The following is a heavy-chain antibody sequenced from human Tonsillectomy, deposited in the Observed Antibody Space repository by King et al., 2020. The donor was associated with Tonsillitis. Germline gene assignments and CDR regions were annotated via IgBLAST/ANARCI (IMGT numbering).Heavy chain of an antibody. CDR1: GFTFSNYG. Sequence: VQLVESGGGVVQPGRSLRLSCEASGFTFSNYGMHWVRQAPGKGLEWVALISYDGSNKFYADSVKGRFTISRDNSKNTLFMQMISLRAEDTAVFYCAKGFHHDYYSYTGGYYVSYFDYWGQGTLVTVSS. CDR3: AKGFHHDYYSYTGGYYVSYFDY. V-gene: IGHV3-30*18. D-gene: IGHD3-22*01. CDR2: ISYDGSNK. J-gene: IGHJ4*02.